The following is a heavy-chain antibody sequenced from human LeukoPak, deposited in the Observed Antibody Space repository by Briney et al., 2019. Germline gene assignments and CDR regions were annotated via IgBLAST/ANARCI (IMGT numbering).Heavy chain of an antibody. CDR1: GFTFSSYA. Sequence: GGSLRLSCAASGFTFSSYAMSWVRQAPGKGLEWVSAISGSGGSTYYADSVKGRFTISRDNAKNSLYLQMNSLRAEDTAVYYCARAGRYGMDVWGQGTTVTVSS. V-gene: IGHV3-23*01. J-gene: IGHJ6*02. CDR2: ISGSGGST. CDR3: ARAGRYGMDV.